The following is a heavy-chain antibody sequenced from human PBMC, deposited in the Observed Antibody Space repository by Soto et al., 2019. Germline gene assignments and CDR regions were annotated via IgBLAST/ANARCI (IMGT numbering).Heavy chain of an antibody. D-gene: IGHD3-3*01. CDR2: IGTAGDT. CDR3: ARGGRITIFGVVNPPDDYYMDV. V-gene: IGHV3-13*01. J-gene: IGHJ6*03. Sequence: GGSLRLSCAASGFTFSSYDMHWVRQATGKGLEWVSAIGTAGDTYYPGSVKGRFTISRENAKNSLYLQVNSLRAGDTAVYYCARGGRITIFGVVNPPDDYYMDVWGKGTTVTVSS. CDR1: GFTFSSYD.